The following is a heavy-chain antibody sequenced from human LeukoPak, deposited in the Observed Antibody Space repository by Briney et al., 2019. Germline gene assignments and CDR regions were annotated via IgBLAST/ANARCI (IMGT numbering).Heavy chain of an antibody. CDR2: VSGSGGDT. V-gene: IGHV3-23*01. J-gene: IGHJ4*02. D-gene: IGHD1-26*01. CDR3: AKLLVGNHYFHH. CDR1: GFTFNTYA. Sequence: GGSLRLSCAVCGFTFNTYAITWVRQAPGKGLEWVAVVSGSGGDTKYADSVKGRLTISRDNSQSTLYLQMGSLRPEDTATYYCAKLLVGNHYFHHWGQGTLVTVSS.